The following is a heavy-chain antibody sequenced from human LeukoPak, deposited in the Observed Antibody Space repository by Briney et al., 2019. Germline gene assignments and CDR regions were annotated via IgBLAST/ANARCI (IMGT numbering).Heavy chain of an antibody. CDR1: GDSVSSNSAA. Sequence: SQTLSLTCAISGDSVSSNSAAWNRIRQSPSRGLEWLGRTYYRSKWYNDYAVSVKSRITINPDTSKNQFSLQLNSVTPEDTAVYYCARRKRIAAAGTVFDYWGQGTPVTVSS. CDR3: ARRKRIAAAGTVFDY. CDR2: TYYRSKWYN. D-gene: IGHD6-13*01. V-gene: IGHV6-1*01. J-gene: IGHJ4*02.